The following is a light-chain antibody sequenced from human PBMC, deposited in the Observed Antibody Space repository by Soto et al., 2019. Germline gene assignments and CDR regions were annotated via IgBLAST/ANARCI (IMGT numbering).Light chain of an antibody. V-gene: IGKV2-28*01. Sequence: EIMKTQAYLTLAVTPGAAASLCSRSSEILLYNNTFNYLDWYLQKPGQSPHLLIYLGSNRASGVPDRFSGSGSGTDFSLKISRVEAEDVGTYYCMQALQSLTFGQGTRLEIK. CDR1: EILLYNNTFNY. CDR2: LGS. CDR3: MQALQSLT. J-gene: IGKJ5*01.